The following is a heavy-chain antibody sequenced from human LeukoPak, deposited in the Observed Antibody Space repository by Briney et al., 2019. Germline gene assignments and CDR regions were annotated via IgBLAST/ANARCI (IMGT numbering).Heavy chain of an antibody. Sequence: SQTLSLTCTVSGGSISSGDYYWSWTRQPPGKGLEWIGYIYYSGSTYYNPSLKSRVTISVDTSKNQFSLKLSSVTAADTAVYYCARFSDSSSWHFDYWGQGTLVTVSS. CDR1: GGSISSGDYY. CDR3: ARFSDSSSWHFDY. D-gene: IGHD6-13*01. J-gene: IGHJ4*02. V-gene: IGHV4-30-4*01. CDR2: IYYSGST.